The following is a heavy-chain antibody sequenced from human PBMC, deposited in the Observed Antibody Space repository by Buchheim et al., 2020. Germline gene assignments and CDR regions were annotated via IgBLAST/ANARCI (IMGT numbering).Heavy chain of an antibody. J-gene: IGHJ6*02. V-gene: IGHV3-74*01. CDR2: INGDGSST. CDR1: GFTFNSDW. D-gene: IGHD3-22*01. Sequence: EVQLVESGGGLVQPGGSLRLSCAASGFTFNSDWMHWVRQAPGKGLVWVSRINGDGSSTDYADSVKGRFTISRDNAKNTLYLQMNSLRAGYTAVFYCARAGTSGYLNVWGQGTT. CDR3: ARAGTSGYLNV.